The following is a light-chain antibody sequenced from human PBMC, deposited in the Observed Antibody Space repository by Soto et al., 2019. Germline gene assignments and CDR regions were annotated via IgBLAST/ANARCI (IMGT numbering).Light chain of an antibody. J-gene: IGLJ2*01. V-gene: IGLV2-8*01. CDR2: EVS. Sequence: SALTQPPSASGSPGQSVTISCTGTSNYIGRSDSVSWYQQHPGEAPKLIIYEVSKRPSGVPDRLSGSKSDNTASLTVSGLQSEDEAHYYCSVYAGNNNLFFGGGTKLTVL. CDR3: SVYAGNNNLF. CDR1: SNYIGRSDS.